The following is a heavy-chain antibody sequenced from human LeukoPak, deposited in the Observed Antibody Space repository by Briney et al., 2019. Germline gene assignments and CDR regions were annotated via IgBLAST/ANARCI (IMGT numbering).Heavy chain of an antibody. CDR2: ISGSGGST. J-gene: IGHJ3*02. Sequence: PGGSLRLSCAASGFTFSSYGMSWVRQAPGKGLEWVSAISGSGGSTYYADSVKGRFTISRDNSKNTLYLQMNSLRAEDTAVYYCTRGDGDLRYFDWLSRSADAFDIWGQGTMVTVSS. D-gene: IGHD3-9*01. V-gene: IGHV3-23*01. CDR1: GFTFSSYG. CDR3: TRGDGDLRYFDWLSRSADAFDI.